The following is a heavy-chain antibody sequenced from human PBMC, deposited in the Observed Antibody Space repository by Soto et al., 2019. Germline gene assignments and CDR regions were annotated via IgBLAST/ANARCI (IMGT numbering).Heavy chain of an antibody. D-gene: IGHD6-19*01. CDR3: ARDLRPLLGYSSGWYYFDY. V-gene: IGHV3-48*02. CDR2: ISSSSSTI. Sequence: GGSLRLSCAASGFTFSSYSMNWVRQAPGKGLEWVSYISSSSSTIYYADSVKGRFTISRDNAKNSLYLQMNSLRDEDTAVYYCARDLRPLLGYSSGWYYFDYWGQGTLVTVSS. CDR1: GFTFSSYS. J-gene: IGHJ4*02.